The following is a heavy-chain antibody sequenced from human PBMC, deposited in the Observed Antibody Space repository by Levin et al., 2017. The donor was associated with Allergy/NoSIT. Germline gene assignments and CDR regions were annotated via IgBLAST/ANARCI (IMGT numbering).Heavy chain of an antibody. V-gene: IGHV1-18*01. CDR2: ISADNGTT. D-gene: IGHD2-15*01. Sequence: GESLKISCKASGYTFSNFGISWVRQAPGQGLEWMGWISADNGTTNYAQNLQGRVTMTTDTSTSTAYMGLRSLRSDDTAVYYCARDSVGYCTGGRCYSPHYYYAMDVWGPGTTVTVSS. J-gene: IGHJ6*02. CDR1: GYTFSNFG. CDR3: ARDSVGYCTGGRCYSPHYYYAMDV.